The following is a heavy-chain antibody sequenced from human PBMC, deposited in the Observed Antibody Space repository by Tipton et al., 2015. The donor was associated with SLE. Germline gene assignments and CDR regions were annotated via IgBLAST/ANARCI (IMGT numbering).Heavy chain of an antibody. D-gene: IGHD1-7*01. Sequence: GSLRLSCAASGFTFSSYWMSWVRQAPGKGLEWVANIKQDGSEKYYVDSVKGRFTISRDNAKNSLYLQMNSLRAEDTAVYYCARGLTGTTNYGMDVWGQGTTVTVSS. J-gene: IGHJ6*02. CDR3: ARGLTGTTNYGMDV. CDR2: IKQDGSEK. V-gene: IGHV3-7*01. CDR1: GFTFSSYW.